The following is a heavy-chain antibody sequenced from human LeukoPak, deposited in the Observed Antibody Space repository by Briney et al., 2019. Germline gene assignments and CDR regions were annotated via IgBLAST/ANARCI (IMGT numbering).Heavy chain of an antibody. D-gene: IGHD2-15*01. Sequence: GASVTVSFKASGYTFTGYYMHWVRQAPGQGLEWMGWINPNSGGTNYAQKFQGRVTMTRDTSISTAYMELSRLRSDDTAVYYCARVKRYCSGGSCYPFDYWGQGTLATVSS. CDR3: ARVKRYCSGGSCYPFDY. CDR2: INPNSGGT. CDR1: GYTFTGYY. J-gene: IGHJ4*02. V-gene: IGHV1-2*02.